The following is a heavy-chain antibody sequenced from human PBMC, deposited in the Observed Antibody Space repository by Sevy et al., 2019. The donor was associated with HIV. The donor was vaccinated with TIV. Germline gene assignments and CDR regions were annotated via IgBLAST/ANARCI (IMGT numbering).Heavy chain of an antibody. CDR3: TLCFGSGSYGFDS. D-gene: IGHD3-10*01. CDR2: IWYDGSNK. Sequence: GGSLRLSCAASGFTFSSYGMHWVRQAPGKGLEWVAVIWYDGSNKYYADSVKGQFTISRDNSKNTLYLQMKSLRAEDTAVYYCTLCFGSGSYGFDSWGQETLVTVSS. J-gene: IGHJ4*02. V-gene: IGHV3-33*01. CDR1: GFTFSSYG.